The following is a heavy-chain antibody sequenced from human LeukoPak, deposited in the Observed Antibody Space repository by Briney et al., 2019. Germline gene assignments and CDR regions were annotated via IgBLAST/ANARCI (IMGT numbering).Heavy chain of an antibody. V-gene: IGHV6-1*01. CDR1: GDSVSSTSAG. D-gene: IGHD2-15*01. CDR3: AREGSAASFDY. CDR2: IYYRSKWYN. Sequence: SQTLSLTCDISGDSVSSTSAGWNWIRQSPSRGLEWLGRIYYRSKWYNDYAISVKSRITINPDTSKNQFSLQLSSVTAADTAVYYCAREGSAASFDYWGQGTLVTVSS. J-gene: IGHJ4*02.